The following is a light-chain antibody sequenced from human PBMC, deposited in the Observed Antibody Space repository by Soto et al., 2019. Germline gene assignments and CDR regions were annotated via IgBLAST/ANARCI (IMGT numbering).Light chain of an antibody. CDR3: QQYNNWPT. Sequence: EIVMTQSPATLSVSPGERATLSCRASQSVNSNLAWYQQKPGQAPRLLIYGASTRATRVPARFSGSGSGTEFILTVSSLQSEHFAFYFYQQYNNWPTFGQGTKVEIK. CDR1: QSVNSN. CDR2: GAS. J-gene: IGKJ1*01. V-gene: IGKV3-15*01.